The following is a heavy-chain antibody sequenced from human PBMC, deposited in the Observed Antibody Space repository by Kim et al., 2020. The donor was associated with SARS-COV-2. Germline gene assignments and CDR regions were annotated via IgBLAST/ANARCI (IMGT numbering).Heavy chain of an antibody. J-gene: IGHJ5*02. CDR3: ARPGEQQLVQDWFDP. V-gene: IGHV5-10-1*01. Sequence: PSFQGHVTISADKSISTAYLQWSSLKASDTAMYYCARPGEQQLVQDWFDPWGQGTLVTVSS. D-gene: IGHD6-13*01.